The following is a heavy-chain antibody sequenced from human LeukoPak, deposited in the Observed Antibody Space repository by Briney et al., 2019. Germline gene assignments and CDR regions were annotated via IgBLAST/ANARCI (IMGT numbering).Heavy chain of an antibody. CDR3: ASVDFWSGYYMLDYYYYMDV. J-gene: IGHJ6*03. D-gene: IGHD3-3*01. V-gene: IGHV1-69*05. CDR1: GGTFSSYA. CDR2: IIPIFGTA. Sequence: SVKVSCKASGGTFSSYAISWVRQAPGQGLEWMGGIIPIFGTANYAQKFQGSVTITTDESTSTAYTELSSLRSEDTAVYYCASVDFWSGYYMLDYYYYMDVWGKGTTVTVSS.